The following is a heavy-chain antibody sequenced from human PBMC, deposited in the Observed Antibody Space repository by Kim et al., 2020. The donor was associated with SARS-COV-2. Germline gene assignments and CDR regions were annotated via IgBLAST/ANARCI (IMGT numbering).Heavy chain of an antibody. Sequence: SETLSLTCTVSGGSISSSFYYWGWIRQPPGKGLEWIGSIYYSGSTYYNPSLKSRVTISVDTSKNQFSLKLSSVTAADTAVYYCARYRSATYYNYYWGQGTLVTVSS. CDR2: IYYSGST. D-gene: IGHD3-10*01. J-gene: IGHJ4*02. CDR1: GGSISSSFYY. CDR3: ARYRSATYYNYY. V-gene: IGHV4-39*07.